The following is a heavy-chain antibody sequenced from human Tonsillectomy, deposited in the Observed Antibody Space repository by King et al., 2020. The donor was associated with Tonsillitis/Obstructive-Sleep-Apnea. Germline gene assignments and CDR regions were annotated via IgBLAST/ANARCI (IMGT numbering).Heavy chain of an antibody. D-gene: IGHD3-22*01. CDR2: ISSSSGYI. V-gene: IGHV3-21*01. J-gene: IGHJ6*03. CDR3: ARDHYDRSGVYMDV. CDR1: GFTFSSYS. Sequence: VQLVESGGGLVKPGGSLRLSCAASGFTFSSYSMSWVRQAPGKGLEWGSSISSSSGYIYYADSLKGRFTISRDNAKNSLYLQMNSLRAEDTAVYYCARDHYDRSGVYMDVWGKGTTVTVSS.